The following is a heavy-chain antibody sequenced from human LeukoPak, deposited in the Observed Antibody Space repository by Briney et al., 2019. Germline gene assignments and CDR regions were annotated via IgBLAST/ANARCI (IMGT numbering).Heavy chain of an antibody. CDR3: ARDADIVAAGRGGFDY. D-gene: IGHD6-13*01. J-gene: IGHJ4*02. CDR2: IYYNGNT. CDR1: DGSINSYY. Sequence: PSETLSLTCSVSDGSINSYYWNWIRRPPGKGLEWIGYIYYNGNTNYNPSLKSRVTISVDTSRNQFSLKLSSVTAADTAVYYCARDADIVAAGRGGFDYWGQGTLVTVSS. V-gene: IGHV4-59*01.